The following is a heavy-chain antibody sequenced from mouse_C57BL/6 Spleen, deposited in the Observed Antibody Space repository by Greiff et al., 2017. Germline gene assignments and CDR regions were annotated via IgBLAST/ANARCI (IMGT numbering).Heavy chain of an antibody. Sequence: VQLQQSGAELVKPGASVKMSCKASGYTFTSYWITWVKQRPGQGLEWIGDIYPGSGSTNYNEKFKSKATLTVDTSSSTAYMQLSSLTSEDSAVYYCARGGDYYGSSYRYAMDYWGQGTSVTVSS. CDR2: IYPGSGST. D-gene: IGHD1-1*01. CDR1: GYTFTSYW. V-gene: IGHV1-55*01. J-gene: IGHJ4*01. CDR3: ARGGDYYGSSYRYAMDY.